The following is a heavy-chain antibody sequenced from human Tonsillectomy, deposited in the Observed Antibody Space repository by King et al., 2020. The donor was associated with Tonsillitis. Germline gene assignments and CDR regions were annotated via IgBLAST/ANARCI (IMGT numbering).Heavy chain of an antibody. J-gene: IGHJ4*02. D-gene: IGHD1-14*01. V-gene: IGHV4-38-2*01. CDR2: ISHSGSA. Sequence: VQLQESGPRLVKPSETLSLTCDVFGYSISNGYYWGWIQQPPGKGLEWIGSISHSGSAFYNPSLKSRVSISVDTSKNQFSLKLTSVTAADTAVYFCARPGYNGDWMVPLDYWGQGILVTVSS. CDR3: ARPGYNGDWMVPLDY. CDR1: GYSISNGYY.